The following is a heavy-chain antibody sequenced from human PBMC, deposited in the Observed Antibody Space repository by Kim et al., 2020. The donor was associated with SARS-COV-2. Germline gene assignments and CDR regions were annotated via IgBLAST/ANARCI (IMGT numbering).Heavy chain of an antibody. V-gene: IGHV3-30*02. J-gene: IGHJ6*02. Sequence: SVKGRFTISRDNSKNTLYLQMNGLRAEDTAVYYCAKRVAAAGTRYYGMDVWGQGTTVTVSS. CDR3: AKRVAAAGTRYYGMDV. D-gene: IGHD6-13*01.